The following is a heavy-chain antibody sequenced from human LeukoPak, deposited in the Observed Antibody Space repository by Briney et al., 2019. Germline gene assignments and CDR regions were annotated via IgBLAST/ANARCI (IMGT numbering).Heavy chain of an antibody. D-gene: IGHD3-22*01. V-gene: IGHV1-46*01. CDR1: GYTFTSYY. CDR2: INPSGGST. Sequence: ASVKVSCKASGYTFTSYYMHWVRQAPGQGLEWMGIINPSGGSTNYAQKFQGRVTMTRDTSTSTIYMELSSLRSEDTAVYYCARLSYYYDSSGYYPGNDYWGQGTLVTVSS. CDR3: ARLSYYYDSSGYYPGNDY. J-gene: IGHJ4*02.